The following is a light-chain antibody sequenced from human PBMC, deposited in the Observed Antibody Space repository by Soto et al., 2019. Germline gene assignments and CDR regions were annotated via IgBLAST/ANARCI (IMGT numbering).Light chain of an antibody. CDR1: QSVSNDF. J-gene: IGKJ1*01. Sequence: EIVLTQSPGILSLSPGERATLSCRASQSVSNDFLAWYQQKPGQAPRLLIYGASTRATDVPDRFSGSGSGADFNLPISRLEPEDFAVYYCQQYGSSPPRTFGQGTKVEMK. CDR2: GAS. V-gene: IGKV3-20*01. CDR3: QQYGSSPPRT.